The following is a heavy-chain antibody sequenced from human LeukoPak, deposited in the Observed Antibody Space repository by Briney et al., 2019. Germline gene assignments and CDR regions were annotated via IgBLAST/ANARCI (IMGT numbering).Heavy chain of an antibody. CDR2: VRSKADGGTT. V-gene: IGHV3-15*01. D-gene: IGHD3-22*01. Sequence: GGSLRLSCAASGFTFSSAWMTWVRQAPGKGLEWVGRVRSKADGGTTDYAAPAKGRSTISRDDSKNTVLLQMNSLKTEDTAVYYCTTVRPGTSGYSYWGQGTLVTVSS. CDR1: GFTFSSAW. J-gene: IGHJ4*02. CDR3: TTVRPGTSGYSY.